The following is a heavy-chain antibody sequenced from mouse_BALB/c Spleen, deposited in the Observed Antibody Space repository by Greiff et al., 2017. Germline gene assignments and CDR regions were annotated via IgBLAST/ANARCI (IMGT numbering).Heavy chain of an antibody. D-gene: IGHD3-3*01. J-gene: IGHJ3*01. Sequence: DVKLVESGPGLVKPSQSLSLTCTVTGYSITSDYAWNWIRQFPGNKLEWMGYISYSGSTSYNPSLKSRISITRDTSKNQFFLQLNSVTTEDTATYYGARRDGSNAFAYWGQGTLVTVSA. CDR2: ISYSGST. CDR3: ARRDGSNAFAY. V-gene: IGHV3-2*02. CDR1: GYSITSDYA.